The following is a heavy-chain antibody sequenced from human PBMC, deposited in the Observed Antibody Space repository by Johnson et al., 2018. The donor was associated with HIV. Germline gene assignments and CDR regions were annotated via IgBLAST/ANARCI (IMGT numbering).Heavy chain of an antibody. V-gene: IGHV3-30*04. J-gene: IGHJ3*01. CDR3: ARDFRV. Sequence: QVQLVESGGGVVQPGRSLRLSCAASGFTFSNYAMHWVRQAPDKGLEWVAVISYDGSNKYYADSVKGRFTISRDNSKNILYLQMNSLRAEDTALYYCARDFRVWGQGTMVTVSS. CDR2: ISYDGSNK. CDR1: GFTFSNYA.